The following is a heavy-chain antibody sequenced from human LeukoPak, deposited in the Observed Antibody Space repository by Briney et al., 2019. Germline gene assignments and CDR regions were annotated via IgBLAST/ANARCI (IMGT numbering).Heavy chain of an antibody. CDR2: IYYSGST. CDR3: ARQGNSPFDY. V-gene: IGHV4-59*08. D-gene: IGHD2-21*01. J-gene: IGHJ4*02. Sequence: SETLSLTCTVSGASISSYYWSWIRQPPGKGLEWIGHIYYSGSTNYNPSLKSRVTISIDTSKNQFSLKLSSVTAADTAVYYCARQGNSPFDYWGQGTLVTVSS. CDR1: GASISSYY.